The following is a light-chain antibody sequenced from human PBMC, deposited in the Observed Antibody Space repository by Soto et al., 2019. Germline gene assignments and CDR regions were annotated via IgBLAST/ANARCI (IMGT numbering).Light chain of an antibody. V-gene: IGLV1-40*01. CDR2: GNN. J-gene: IGLJ3*02. Sequence: QSVLTQTPSVSGAPGQRVTFSCTGSSSNIGAGYDVHWYQQLPGTAPKLLIYGNNNRPSGVPDRFSGSKSGTSASLAITGLQAEDEADYYCQSYDTSLSGSVFGGGTQLTVL. CDR3: QSYDTSLSGSV. CDR1: SSNIGAGYD.